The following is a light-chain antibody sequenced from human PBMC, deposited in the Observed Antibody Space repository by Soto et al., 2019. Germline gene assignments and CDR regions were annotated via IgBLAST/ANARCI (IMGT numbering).Light chain of an antibody. Sequence: QSALTQPASVSGSPGQSITISCTGSSSDIGGYKYVSWYQHHPGKAPQLIIFDDINRPSGVSNRFSGSKSGNTASLTIFGLQAEDEADYYCFSYTSSTMYVFGTGTKVTVL. J-gene: IGLJ1*01. CDR1: SSDIGGYKY. CDR2: DDI. V-gene: IGLV2-14*03. CDR3: FSYTSSTMYV.